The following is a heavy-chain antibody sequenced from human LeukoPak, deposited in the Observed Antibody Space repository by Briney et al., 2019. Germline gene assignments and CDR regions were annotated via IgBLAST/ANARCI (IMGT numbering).Heavy chain of an antibody. CDR2: IYYSGST. CDR3: AGSSGYQGEPGPDDAFDI. CDR1: GYSISNGYY. J-gene: IGHJ3*02. D-gene: IGHD3-22*01. V-gene: IGHV4-38-2*02. Sequence: SETLSLTCTVSGYSISNGYYWGWIRQPPGKGLEWIGYIYYSGSTNYNPSLKSRVTISVDTSKNQFSLKLSSVTAADTAVYYCAGSSGYQGEPGPDDAFDIWGQGTMVTVSS.